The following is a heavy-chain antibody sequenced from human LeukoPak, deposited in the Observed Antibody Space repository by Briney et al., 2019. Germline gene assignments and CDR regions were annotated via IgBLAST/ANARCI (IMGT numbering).Heavy chain of an antibody. V-gene: IGHV4-59*12. CDR3: AREAQYRIDY. D-gene: IGHD5-12*01. Sequence: ASETLSLTCTVSGGSISSYYWSWIRQPPGKGLEWIGYIYYSGSTNYNPSLKSRVTISVDTSKNQFSLKLSSVTAADTAVYYCAREAQYRIDYWGQGTLVTVSS. CDR1: GGSISSYY. J-gene: IGHJ4*02. CDR2: IYYSGST.